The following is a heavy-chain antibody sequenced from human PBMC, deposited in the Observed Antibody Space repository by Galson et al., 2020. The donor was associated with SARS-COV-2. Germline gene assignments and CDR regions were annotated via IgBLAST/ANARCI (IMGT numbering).Heavy chain of an antibody. J-gene: IGHJ4*02. Sequence: GGSLRLSCVASEFTFRIYNMHWVRQAPGKGLEWVSYISTSGGVTDYAESVKGRFTISRDNAKNSLYLQMNSLRDEDTAVYYCASGMTTVVSRPPAVDFWGQGTLVTVSS. CDR3: ASGMTTVVSRPPAVDF. CDR2: ISTSGGVT. D-gene: IGHD4-17*01. CDR1: EFTFRIYN. V-gene: IGHV3-48*02.